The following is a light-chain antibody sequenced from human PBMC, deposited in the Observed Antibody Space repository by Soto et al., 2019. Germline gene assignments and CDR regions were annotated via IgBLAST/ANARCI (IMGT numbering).Light chain of an antibody. CDR3: QQYNSYSPYT. CDR2: DAS. V-gene: IGKV1-5*01. Sequence: DIQMTPSPSPLSASVGVRVTITCRASPSISSWLAWYQQKPGKAPKLLIYDASSLESGVPSRFSGSGSGTEFTLTISSLQPDDFSTYYCQQYNSYSPYTFGQGTKLEIK. CDR1: PSISSW. J-gene: IGKJ2*01.